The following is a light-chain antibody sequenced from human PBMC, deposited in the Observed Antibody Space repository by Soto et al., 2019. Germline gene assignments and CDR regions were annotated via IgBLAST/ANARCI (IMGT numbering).Light chain of an antibody. CDR1: SSDIGDSNY. Sequence: VLTQPASVSGSPGQSITISCTGTSSDIGDSNYVSWYQQHPGKAPKLVIYDVSNRPSGVSNRFSGSKSANTASLTISGLQAEDEADYYCSSFRSSSTSYVFGTGTKVTVL. CDR2: DVS. J-gene: IGLJ1*01. V-gene: IGLV2-14*03. CDR3: SSFRSSSTSYV.